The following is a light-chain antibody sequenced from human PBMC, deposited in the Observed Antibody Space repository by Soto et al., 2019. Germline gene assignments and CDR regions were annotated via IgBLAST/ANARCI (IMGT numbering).Light chain of an antibody. J-gene: IGLJ1*01. CDR3: ASWDDSLSGYV. V-gene: IGLV1-47*01. CDR2: KNN. CDR1: SSSIGTNY. Sequence: QSVLTQPPSASGTPGQRVTISCSGSSSSIGTNYVYWYQQLPGTAPELLIYKNNQRPSGVPDRFSGSKSGTSASLAISGLRSEDEADYHCASWDDSLSGYVFGTGTKVTVL.